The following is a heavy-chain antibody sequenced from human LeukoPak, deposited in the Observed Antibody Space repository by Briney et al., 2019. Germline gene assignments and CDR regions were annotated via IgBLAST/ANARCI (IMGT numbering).Heavy chain of an antibody. Sequence: ASVKVSCKASGDTFNNYAISWVRQAPGQGLEWMGGIIPPFGIANYAQKFQGTVTITADASLNTVYMELSSLRAEDTAVYYCAKDGGSDPDSFDIWGQGTMVTVSS. CDR3: AKDGGSDPDSFDI. CDR2: IIPPFGIA. V-gene: IGHV1-69*13. CDR1: GDTFNNYA. D-gene: IGHD2-15*01. J-gene: IGHJ3*02.